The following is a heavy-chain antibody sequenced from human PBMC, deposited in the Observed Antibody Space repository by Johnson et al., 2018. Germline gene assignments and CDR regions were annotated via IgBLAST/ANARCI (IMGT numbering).Heavy chain of an antibody. CDR1: GFTFRTYW. CDR3: TRHASGGNSVDY. V-gene: IGHV3-74*01. D-gene: IGHD1-26*01. Sequence: VQLQESGGGLVQPGGSLRLCCEASGFTFRTYWMHWVRQVPGKGLVWVSRMSIDGSITRYADSVKGRITISRDKAKNTLYLQMNSLRAEGTAVYYCTRHASGGNSVDYWGQGTLVTVSS. J-gene: IGHJ4*02. CDR2: MSIDGSIT.